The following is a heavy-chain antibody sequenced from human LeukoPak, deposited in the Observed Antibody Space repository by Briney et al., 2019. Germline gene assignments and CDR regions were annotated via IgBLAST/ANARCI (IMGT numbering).Heavy chain of an antibody. D-gene: IGHD3-22*01. J-gene: IGHJ4*02. CDR2: INPNSGGT. CDR1: GYTFTGYY. V-gene: IGHV1-2*02. CDR3: ARDLEGDNSSSSPTYCYDSSGYSNY. Sequence: GASVKVSCKASGYTFTGYYMHWVRQAPGQGLEWMGWINPNSGGTNYAQKFQGRVTMTRDTSISTAYMELSRLRSDDTAVYYCARDLEGDNSSSSPTYCYDSSGYSNYWGQGTLVTVSS.